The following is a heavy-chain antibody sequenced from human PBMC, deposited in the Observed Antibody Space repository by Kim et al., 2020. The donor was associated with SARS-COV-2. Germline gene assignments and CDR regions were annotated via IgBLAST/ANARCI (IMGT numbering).Heavy chain of an antibody. J-gene: IGHJ6*01. D-gene: IGHD5-18*01. Sequence: SVKVSCKASGGTFSSYAISWVRQAPGQGLEWMGRIIPILGIANYAQKFQGRVTITADKSTSTAYMELSSLRSEDTAVYYCARPLRGYSYGRYYYGMDVW. CDR1: GGTFSSYA. CDR3: ARPLRGYSYGRYYYGMDV. CDR2: IIPILGIA. V-gene: IGHV1-69*04.